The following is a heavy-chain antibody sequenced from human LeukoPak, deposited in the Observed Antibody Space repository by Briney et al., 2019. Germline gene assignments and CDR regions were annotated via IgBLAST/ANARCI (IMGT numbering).Heavy chain of an antibody. J-gene: IGHJ3*02. CDR3: AKDPLGVVVTAVGAFDI. CDR1: GFTFSSYA. Sequence: PGGSLRLSCAASGFTFSSYAMSWVRQAPGKGLEWISAISGSGGSTYYADSVKGRFTISRDNSKNTLYLQMNSLRAEDTAVYYCAKDPLGVVVTAVGAFDIWGQGTMVTVSS. D-gene: IGHD2-21*02. V-gene: IGHV3-23*01. CDR2: ISGSGGST.